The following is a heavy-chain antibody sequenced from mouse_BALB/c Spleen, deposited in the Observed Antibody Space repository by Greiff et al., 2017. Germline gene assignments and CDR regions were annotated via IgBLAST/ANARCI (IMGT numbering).Heavy chain of an antibody. CDR1: GYTFTSYV. Sequence: EVQLQQSGPELVKPGASVKMSCKASGYTFTSYVMHWVKQKPGQGLEWIGYINPYNDGTKYNEKFKGKATLTSDKSSSTAYMELSSLTSEDSAVYYCARSGTMVTTAWFAYWGQGTLVTVSA. D-gene: IGHD2-2*01. CDR3: ARSGTMVTTAWFAY. CDR2: INPYNDGT. J-gene: IGHJ3*01. V-gene: IGHV1-14*01.